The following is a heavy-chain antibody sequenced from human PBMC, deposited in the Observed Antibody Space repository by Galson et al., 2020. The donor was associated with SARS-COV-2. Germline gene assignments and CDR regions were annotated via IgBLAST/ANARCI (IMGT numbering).Heavy chain of an antibody. CDR3: ATYSVVVVAPTPLRADY. J-gene: IGHJ4*02. V-gene: IGHV4-38-2*02. Sequence: SETLSLTCTVSGYSISSGYFWGWIRQPPGKGLEWMGSIYHSGSTYYNPSLKSRFTISVDTSKNQFSLKLSSVTAADTAVYYCATYSVVVVAPTPLRADYWGLGTLVTVSS. D-gene: IGHD2-15*01. CDR2: IYHSGST. CDR1: GYSISSGYF.